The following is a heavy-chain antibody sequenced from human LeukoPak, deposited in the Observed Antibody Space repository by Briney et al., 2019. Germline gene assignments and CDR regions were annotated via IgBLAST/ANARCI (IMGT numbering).Heavy chain of an antibody. V-gene: IGHV3-9*01. J-gene: IGHJ6*02. CDR3: AKLLDGSGSDRYYGMDV. CDR1: GFTFDDYA. CDR2: ISWNSGSI. D-gene: IGHD3-10*01. Sequence: GRSLRLSCAASGFTFDDYAMHWVRQAPGKGLEWVSGISWNSGSIGYADSVKGRFTISRDNAKNSLYLQMNSLRAEDTALYYCAKLLDGSGSDRYYGMDVWGQGTTVTVSS.